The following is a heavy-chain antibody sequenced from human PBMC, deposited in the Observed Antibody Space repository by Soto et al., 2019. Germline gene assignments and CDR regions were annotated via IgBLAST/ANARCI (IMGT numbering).Heavy chain of an antibody. CDR1: GFTFSSYA. J-gene: IGHJ6*02. V-gene: IGHV3-9*01. D-gene: IGHD3-16*01. CDR3: VKDISGRGSYYYYYGMDV. Sequence: VQLVESGGGVVQSGRSLRLSCAASGFTFSSYAMHWVRQAPGKGLEWVSGISWNSANKNYADSVKARFTISRDNAKNSLSLQMNSLREEDTALYYCVKDISGRGSYYYYYGMDVWGQGTTVTVSS. CDR2: ISWNSANK.